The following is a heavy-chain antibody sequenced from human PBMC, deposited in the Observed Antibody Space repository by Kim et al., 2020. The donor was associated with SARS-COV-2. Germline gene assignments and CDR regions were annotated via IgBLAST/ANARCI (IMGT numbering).Heavy chain of an antibody. CDR2: IIPIFGTA. CDR1: GGTFSSYA. Sequence: SVKVSCKASGGTFSSYAISWVRQAPGQGLEWMGGIIPIFGTANYAQKFQGRVTITADASTSTAYMELSSLRSEDTAVYYCARPDIVVVPEVLEDYYYYGMDVWGQGTTVTVSS. CDR3: ARPDIVVVPEVLEDYYYYGMDV. J-gene: IGHJ6*02. D-gene: IGHD2-2*01. V-gene: IGHV1-69*13.